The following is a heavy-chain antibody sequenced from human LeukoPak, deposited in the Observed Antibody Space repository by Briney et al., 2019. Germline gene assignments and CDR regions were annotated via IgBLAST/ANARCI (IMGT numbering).Heavy chain of an antibody. D-gene: IGHD3-10*01. CDR1: GFTFDDYG. CDR3: ARAGTMVRGVTNPPWFDP. CDR2: INWNGGST. J-gene: IGHJ5*02. Sequence: RAGGSLRLSCAASGFTFDDYGMSWVRQAPGKGLEWVSGINWNGGSTGYADSVKGRFTISRDNAKNSLYLQMNSLRAEDTALYHCARAGTMVRGVTNPPWFDPWGQGTLVTVSS. V-gene: IGHV3-20*01.